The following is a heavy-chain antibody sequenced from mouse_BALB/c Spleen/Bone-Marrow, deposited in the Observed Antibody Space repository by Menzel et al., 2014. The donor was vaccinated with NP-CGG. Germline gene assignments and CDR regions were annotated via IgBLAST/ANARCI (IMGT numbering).Heavy chain of an antibody. V-gene: IGHV1-69*01. CDR2: IDTSDSYA. CDR3: ARKKRNYGNYYWFPY. J-gene: IGHJ3*01. D-gene: IGHD2-1*01. Sequence: QVHVKQSGAELVMPGASVKMSCKASGYTFTDYWIHWVKQRPGQGLEWIGAIDTSDSYASYNQKFKGKATLTVDESSSTAYMQLNSLTSEDSTVYYCARKKRNYGNYYWFPYWGQGTLVTVS. CDR1: GYTFTDYW.